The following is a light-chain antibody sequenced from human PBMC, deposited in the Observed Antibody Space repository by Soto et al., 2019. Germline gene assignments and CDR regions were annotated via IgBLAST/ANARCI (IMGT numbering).Light chain of an antibody. V-gene: IGKV1-27*01. Sequence: DIQMTQAPSSLSASVGDRVTITCRASQGILDCVAWFQQRPGEAPKLLIYAASTLHSGVPSRFSGRGSGTDFTLTISSLEPEDVATYYCQQYDTAPQTFGPGTKVEIK. J-gene: IGKJ1*01. CDR3: QQYDTAPQT. CDR1: QGILDC. CDR2: AAS.